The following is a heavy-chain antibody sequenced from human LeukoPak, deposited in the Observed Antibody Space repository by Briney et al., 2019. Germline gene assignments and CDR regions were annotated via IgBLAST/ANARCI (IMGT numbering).Heavy chain of an antibody. D-gene: IGHD3-9*01. V-gene: IGHV4-61*08. CDR1: GGSVSSAGYY. CDR3: ARGPTLYYDILTGYYTPGPFDI. J-gene: IGHJ3*02. CDR2: IHYSGST. Sequence: PSETLSLTCTVSGGSVSSAGYYWSWIRQPPGKGLEFIGYIHYSGSTNYNPSLKSRVTISVDTSKNQFSLKLSSVTAADTAVYYCARGPTLYYDILTGYYTPGPFDIWGQGTMFTVSS.